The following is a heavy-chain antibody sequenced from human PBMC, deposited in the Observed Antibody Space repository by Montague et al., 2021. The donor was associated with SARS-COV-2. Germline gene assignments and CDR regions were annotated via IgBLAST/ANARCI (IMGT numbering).Heavy chain of an antibody. CDR3: GKDLTPGGMDV. V-gene: IGHV3-9*01. CDR2: FSLDTDRI. J-gene: IGHJ6*02. Sequence: LRLSWAVSGFTFESYAMHCVRQAPGKGLEWVAGFSLDTDRIDYADSVKGRFIVSRDKAQDTLYLQISSLRPEDSAVYYCGKDLTPGGMDVWGQGTTVIVSS. D-gene: IGHD3-10*01. CDR1: GFTFESYA.